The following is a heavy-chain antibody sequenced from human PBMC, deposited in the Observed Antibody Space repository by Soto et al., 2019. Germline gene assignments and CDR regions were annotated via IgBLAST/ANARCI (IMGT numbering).Heavy chain of an antibody. Sequence: GGSLRLSCVASGFTFSRYDMDWVRQVPGKGLEWVSYISTSGRSGITVIYADSVKGRFTISRDNAKNTVYLQLNSLRAEDTAVYYCARDRGEGFLEWLPYHLDPWGQGTLVTVSS. D-gene: IGHD3-3*01. CDR1: GFTFSRYD. CDR3: ARDRGEGFLEWLPYHLDP. V-gene: IGHV3-48*03. CDR2: ISTSGRSGITV. J-gene: IGHJ5*02.